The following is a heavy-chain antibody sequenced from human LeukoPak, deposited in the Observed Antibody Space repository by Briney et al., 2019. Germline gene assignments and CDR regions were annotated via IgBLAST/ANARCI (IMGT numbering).Heavy chain of an antibody. D-gene: IGHD3-16*01. J-gene: IGHJ4*02. V-gene: IGHV5-51*01. Sequence: GESLQITCQGSGYSFTSYWIGWVRQVPGKGLEWMGIIYPGDSDTRYSPSFQGQVTISADKSISTAYLQWSSLKASDTAMYYCARLRGLPDSLFDYWGQGTLVTVSS. CDR3: ARLRGLPDSLFDY. CDR1: GYSFTSYW. CDR2: IYPGDSDT.